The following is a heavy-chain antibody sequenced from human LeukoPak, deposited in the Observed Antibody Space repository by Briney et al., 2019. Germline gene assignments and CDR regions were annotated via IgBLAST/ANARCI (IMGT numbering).Heavy chain of an antibody. CDR3: AKSRGYNYGSWDHYFDY. Sequence: SETLSLTCTVSGGSISSSSYYWGWIRQPPGKGLEWIGEINHSGSTNYNPSLKSRVTISVDTSKNQFSLKLSSLTAADTAVYYCAKSRGYNYGSWDHYFDYWGQGALVTVSS. V-gene: IGHV4-39*07. D-gene: IGHD5-18*01. CDR2: INHSGST. J-gene: IGHJ4*02. CDR1: GGSISSSSYY.